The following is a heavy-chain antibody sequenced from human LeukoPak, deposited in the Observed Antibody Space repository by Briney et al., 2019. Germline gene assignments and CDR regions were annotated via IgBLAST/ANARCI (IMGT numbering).Heavy chain of an antibody. J-gene: IGHJ4*02. D-gene: IGHD3-22*01. Sequence: HGASEKVSCKASGYTFTSYGISWVRQAPGQGLEWMGWISAYNGNTNYAQKLQGRVTMTTDTSTSTAYMELRSLRSDDTAVYYCARAAPYYYDSSGYYDYWGQGTLVTVSS. CDR2: ISAYNGNT. CDR1: GYTFTSYG. V-gene: IGHV1-18*01. CDR3: ARAAPYYYDSSGYYDY.